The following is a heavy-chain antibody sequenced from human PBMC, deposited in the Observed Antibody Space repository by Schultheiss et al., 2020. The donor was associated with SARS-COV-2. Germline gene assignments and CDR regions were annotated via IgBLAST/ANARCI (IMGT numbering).Heavy chain of an antibody. CDR3: ARDLGYSYGTPPNWNDY. CDR1: GYTFTGYY. V-gene: IGHV1-69*06. CDR2: INPSFGTA. J-gene: IGHJ4*02. D-gene: IGHD5-18*01. Sequence: SVKVSCKASGYTFTGYYMHWVRQAPGQGLEWMGWINPSFGTANYAQKFQGRLTITADKSTSTAYMELSSLRSEDTAVYYCARDLGYSYGTPPNWNDYWGQGTLVTVSS.